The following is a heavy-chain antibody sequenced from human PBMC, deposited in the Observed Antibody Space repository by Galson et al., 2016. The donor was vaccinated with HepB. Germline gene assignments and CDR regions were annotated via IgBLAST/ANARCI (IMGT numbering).Heavy chain of an antibody. J-gene: IGHJ5*02. Sequence: SETLSLTCAVSGVSISTDNWWSWVRQPPGKGLEWIGEIYHSGATNCNPSLMSRVTISVDKSKNQFSLNLNSVTAADTAVYYCARGQLIHGFDPWGQGTLVTVSP. CDR3: ARGQLIHGFDP. CDR1: GVSISTDNW. CDR2: IYHSGAT. V-gene: IGHV4-4*02. D-gene: IGHD1-1*01.